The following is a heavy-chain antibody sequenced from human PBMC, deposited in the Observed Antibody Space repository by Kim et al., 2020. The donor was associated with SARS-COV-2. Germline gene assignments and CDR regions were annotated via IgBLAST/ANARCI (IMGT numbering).Heavy chain of an antibody. CDR1: GGSISSSSYY. CDR2: IYYSGST. Sequence: SETLSLTCTVSGGSISSSSYYWGWIRQPPGKGLEWIGSIYYSGSTYYNPSLKSRVTISVDTSKNQFSLKLSSVTAADTAVYYCARPMPHYGEVVTPPRWFDPWGQGTLVTVSS. D-gene: IGHD2-21*02. J-gene: IGHJ5*02. V-gene: IGHV4-39*01. CDR3: ARPMPHYGEVVTPPRWFDP.